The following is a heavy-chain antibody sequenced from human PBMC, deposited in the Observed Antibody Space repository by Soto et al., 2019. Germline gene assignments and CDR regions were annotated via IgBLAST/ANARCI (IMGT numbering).Heavy chain of an antibody. CDR1: GFTFSSYA. V-gene: IGHV3-30-3*01. D-gene: IGHD2-8*01. Sequence: GGSLRLSCAASGFTFSSYAMHWVRQAPGKGLEWVAVISYDGSNKYYADSVKGRFTISRDNSKNTLYLQMNSLRAEDTAVYYCARDSYCTNGVCYYYYYGMDVWGQGTTVTVSS. J-gene: IGHJ6*02. CDR3: ARDSYCTNGVCYYYYYGMDV. CDR2: ISYDGSNK.